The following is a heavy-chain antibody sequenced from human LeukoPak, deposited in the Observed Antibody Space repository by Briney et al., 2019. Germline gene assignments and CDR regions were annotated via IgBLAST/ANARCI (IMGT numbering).Heavy chain of an antibody. V-gene: IGHV3-48*04. CDR3: ARDNWIDC. CDR1: GFTFSKYS. J-gene: IGHJ5*01. Sequence: GGSLRLSCAASGFTFSKYSMTWVRQAPGKGLEWVSLIGTSSTPIYYADSVKGRFTISRDNTKNSLYLQMNSLKVEDTAIYYCARDNWIDCWGQGTLVTVSS. CDR2: IGTSSTPI.